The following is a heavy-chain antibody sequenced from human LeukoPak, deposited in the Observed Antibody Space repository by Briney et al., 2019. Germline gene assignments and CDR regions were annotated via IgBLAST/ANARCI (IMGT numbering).Heavy chain of an antibody. CDR2: IYYSGST. J-gene: IGHJ4*02. Sequence: SETLSLTCTVSGGSISSSSYFWGWIRQPPGKGLEWIGSIYYSGSTYYNPSLKSRVTISVDTSKNQFSLKLSSVTAADTAVYYCARDADCSGGSCYVYWGQGTLVTVSS. CDR3: ARDADCSGGSCYVY. CDR1: GGSISSSSYF. V-gene: IGHV4-39*07. D-gene: IGHD2-15*01.